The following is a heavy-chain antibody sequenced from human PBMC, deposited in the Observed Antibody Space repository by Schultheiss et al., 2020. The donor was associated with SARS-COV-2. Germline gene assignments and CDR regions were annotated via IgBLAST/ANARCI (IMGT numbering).Heavy chain of an antibody. D-gene: IGHD6-13*01. CDR2: INPSGGST. CDR3: ARDGVAAADTGGY. Sequence: ASVKVSCKASGYTFTSYYMHWVRQAPGQGLEWMGIINPSGGSTSYAQKFQGRVTMTTDTSTSTAYMELSSLRSEDTAVYYCARDGVAAADTGGYWGQGTLVTVSS. J-gene: IGHJ4*02. CDR1: GYTFTSYY. V-gene: IGHV1-46*01.